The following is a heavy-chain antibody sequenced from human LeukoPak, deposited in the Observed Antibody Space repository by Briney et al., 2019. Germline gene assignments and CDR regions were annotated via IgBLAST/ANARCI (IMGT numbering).Heavy chain of an antibody. D-gene: IGHD6-19*01. CDR1: GGSISSYY. CDR3: ARATDSGWYGFDY. J-gene: IGHJ4*02. V-gene: IGHV4-59*01. Sequence: SETLSLTCTVSGGSISSYYWSWIRQPPGKGLEWIGYIYYSGSTNYNPSLQSRVTISVDTSKNQFSLTLSSVTAADTAGYYCARATDSGWYGFDYWGQGTLVTVSS. CDR2: IYYSGST.